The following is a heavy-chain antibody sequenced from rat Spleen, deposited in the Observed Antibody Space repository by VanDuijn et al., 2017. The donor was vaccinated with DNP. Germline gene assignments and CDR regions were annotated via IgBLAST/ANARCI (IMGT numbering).Heavy chain of an antibody. CDR1: GYSITSAYR. V-gene: IGHV3-3*01. J-gene: IGHJ2*01. CDR3: ARWKICPHYFDY. Sequence: VQLQESGPGLVKPSQSLSLTCSVTGYSITSAYRWNWIRKFPGNKLEWMGFISSAGSTNYNPSLKSRISITRDTSKNQFFLQLNSVSTEDTATYYCARWKICPHYFDYWGQGGMVTVSS. CDR2: ISSAGST. D-gene: IGHD2-3*01.